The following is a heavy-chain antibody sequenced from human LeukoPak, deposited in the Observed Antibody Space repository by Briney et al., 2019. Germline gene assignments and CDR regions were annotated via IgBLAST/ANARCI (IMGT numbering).Heavy chain of an antibody. CDR3: ATDSARGGDFAFDI. V-gene: IGHV1-24*01. D-gene: IGHD2-21*02. CDR2: FDAEDGET. Sequence: ASVKVSCKVSGYTLTELSMHWVRQAPGKGLEWMGGFDAEDGETIYAQKFQGRVTMTEDTSTDTAYMELSSLRSEDTAVYNCATDSARGGDFAFDIWGQGTMVTVSS. CDR1: GYTLTELS. J-gene: IGHJ3*02.